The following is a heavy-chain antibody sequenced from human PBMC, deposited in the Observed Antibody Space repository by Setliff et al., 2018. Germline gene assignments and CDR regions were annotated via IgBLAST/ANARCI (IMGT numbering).Heavy chain of an antibody. CDR2: IHYSGST. V-gene: IGHV4-59*01. D-gene: IGHD3-3*01. Sequence: SETLSLTCSVSGGSISSNYWSWMRQPPGKGLEWIGYIHYSGSTSYNPSLKSRVTILVDTSKNQLSLRVNSMTAADTAVYYCARVAEASMRHIGIFGVVPHGFDIWDQGTMVTVSS. J-gene: IGHJ3*02. CDR3: ARVAEASMRHIGIFGVVPHGFDI. CDR1: GGSISSNY.